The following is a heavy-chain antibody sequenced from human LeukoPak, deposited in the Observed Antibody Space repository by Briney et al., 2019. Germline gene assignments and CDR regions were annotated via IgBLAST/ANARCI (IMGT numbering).Heavy chain of an antibody. J-gene: IGHJ4*02. CDR1: GVSISSQY. V-gene: IGHV4-59*11. CDR2: IYYSGSL. Sequence: PSETLSLTCSVSGVSISSQYWSWVRQPPGKGLEWVGSIYYSGSLDYNPSLSGRVSISVDTPKNQFSLKLNSVTAADTAVYCCAYGYYRDDWGQGTLVTVPS. D-gene: IGHD3-22*01. CDR3: AYGYYRDD.